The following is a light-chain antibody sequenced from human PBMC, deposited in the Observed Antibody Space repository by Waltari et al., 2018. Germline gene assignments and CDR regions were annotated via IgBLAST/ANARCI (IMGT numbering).Light chain of an antibody. CDR3: QQYYSTPT. CDR2: AAS. CDR1: QGISNS. J-gene: IGKJ2*01. V-gene: IGKV1-NL1*01. Sequence: DIQMTQSPSSLSASVGDRVTITCRASQGISNSLAWYQQKPGKAPKLLLYAASRLESGVPSRFSGCGSGTDYTLTISSLQPEDFATYYCQQYYSTPTFGQGTKLEI.